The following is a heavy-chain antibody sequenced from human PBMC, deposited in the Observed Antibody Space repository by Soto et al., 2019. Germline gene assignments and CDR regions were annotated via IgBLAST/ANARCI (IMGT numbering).Heavy chain of an antibody. CDR2: IYYSGST. CDR1: GGSISSYY. Sequence: QVQLQESGPGLVKPSETLSLTCTVSGGSISSYYWSWIRQPPGKGLEWIGYIYYSGSTNYNPSLKSRVTISVDTAKNQFSLKLSSVTAEDTAVYYCARDRGYPETYGMDVWGQGTTVTVSS. J-gene: IGHJ6*02. V-gene: IGHV4-59*01. CDR3: ARDRGYPETYGMDV. D-gene: IGHD3-10*01.